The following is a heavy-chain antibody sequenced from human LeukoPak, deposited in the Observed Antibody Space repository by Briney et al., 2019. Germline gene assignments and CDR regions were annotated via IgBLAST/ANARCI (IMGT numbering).Heavy chain of an antibody. CDR2: INPSGGST. CDR1: GYTFTSYY. V-gene: IGHV1-46*01. J-gene: IGHJ4*02. D-gene: IGHD6-13*01. Sequence: ASVKVSCKASGYTFTSYYMHWVRQAPGQGLEWMGIINPSGGSTSYAQKFQGRVTMTRDTSTSTVYMELSSLRSEDTAVYYCARDSSRSSSWYMEYYFVYWGQGTLVTVSS. CDR3: ARDSSRSSSWYMEYYFVY.